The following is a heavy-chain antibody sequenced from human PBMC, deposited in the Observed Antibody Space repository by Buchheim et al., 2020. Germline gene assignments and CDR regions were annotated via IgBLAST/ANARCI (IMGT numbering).Heavy chain of an antibody. CDR2: ISYDGSNK. J-gene: IGHJ4*02. V-gene: IGHV3-30*18. CDR3: AKDIYGGTPY. CDR1: GFTFSSYG. Sequence: VQLVESGGGVVQPGRSLRLSCAASGFTFSSYGMHWVRQAPGKGLEWVAVISYDGSNKYYADSVKGRFTISRDNSKNTLYLQMNSLRAEDTAVYYCAKDIYGGTPYWGQGTL. D-gene: IGHD4-23*01.